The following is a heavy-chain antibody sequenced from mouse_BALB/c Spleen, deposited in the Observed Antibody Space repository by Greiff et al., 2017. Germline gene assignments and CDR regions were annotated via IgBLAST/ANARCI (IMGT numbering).Heavy chain of an antibody. CDR3: ARGGLLGNAMDY. J-gene: IGHJ4*01. Sequence: EVMLVESGGGLVQPGGSRKLSCAASGFTFSSFGMHWVRQAPEKGLEWVAYISSGSSTIYYADTVKGRFTISRDNPKNTLFLQMTSLRSEDTAMYYCARGGLLGNAMDYWGQGTSVTVSS. CDR2: ISSGSSTI. V-gene: IGHV5-17*02. CDR1: GFTFSSFG. D-gene: IGHD2-3*01.